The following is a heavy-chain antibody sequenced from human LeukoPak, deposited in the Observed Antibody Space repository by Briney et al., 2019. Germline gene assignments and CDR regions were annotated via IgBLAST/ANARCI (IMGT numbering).Heavy chain of an antibody. CDR2: INPSGGST. CDR1: GYTLSSYD. Sequence: GASVKVSCKASGYTLSSYDMHWVRQAPGQGLEWMGIINPSGGSTSYAQKFQGRVTMTRDTSTSTVYMELSSLRSEDTAVYYCAITLPDYYYYYMDVWGKGTTVTVSS. V-gene: IGHV1-46*03. J-gene: IGHJ6*03. CDR3: AITLPDYYYYYMDV.